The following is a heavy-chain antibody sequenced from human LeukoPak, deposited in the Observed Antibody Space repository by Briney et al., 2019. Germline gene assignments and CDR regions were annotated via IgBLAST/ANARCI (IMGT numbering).Heavy chain of an antibody. V-gene: IGHV1-2*04. CDR3: ARDGGYYDTYDAFDI. CDR2: INPNSGGT. J-gene: IGHJ3*02. CDR1: GYTFTGYY. Sequence: GASVKVSCKASGYTFTGYYMHWVRQAPGQGLEWMGWINPNSGGTNYAQKFQGWVTMTRDTSINTAYMELSRLRSDDTAVYYCARDGGYYDTYDAFDIWGQGTMVTVSS. D-gene: IGHD3-22*01.